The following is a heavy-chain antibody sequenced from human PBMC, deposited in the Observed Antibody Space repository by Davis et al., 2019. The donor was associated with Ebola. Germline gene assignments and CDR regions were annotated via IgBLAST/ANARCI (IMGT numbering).Heavy chain of an antibody. D-gene: IGHD2-15*01. Sequence: MPSETLSLTCIVSGGSISDYFWSWIRQPPGRGLEWIGYIYGDSTKYNASLQSRVTISVDTSKNQFSLKLKSVTAADTAVYFCARPRDLGYGDPFDLWGRGAVVTVSP. CDR2: IYGDST. J-gene: IGHJ3*01. CDR1: GGSISDYF. CDR3: ARPRDLGYGDPFDL. V-gene: IGHV4-59*08.